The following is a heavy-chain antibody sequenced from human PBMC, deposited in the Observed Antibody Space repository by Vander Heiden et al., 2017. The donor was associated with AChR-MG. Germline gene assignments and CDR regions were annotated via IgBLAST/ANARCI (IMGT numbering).Heavy chain of an antibody. V-gene: IGHV4-30-4*01. CDR2: IYYSGST. D-gene: IGHD2-15*01. CDR3: ARVKHCSGGSCYSGGIAVAGSGYYFDY. Sequence: QVQLQESGPGLVTPSQTLSLTCTVSGGSISSGAYYWTWIRPPPGKGLEWIGYIYYSGSTYYNPSLKSRVTISVDTSKNQFSLKLSSVTAADTAVYYCARVKHCSGGSCYSGGIAVAGSGYYFDYWGQGTLVTVSS. CDR1: GGSISSGAYY. J-gene: IGHJ4*02.